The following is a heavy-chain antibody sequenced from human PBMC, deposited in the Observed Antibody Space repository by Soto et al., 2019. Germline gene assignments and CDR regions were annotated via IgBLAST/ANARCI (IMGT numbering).Heavy chain of an antibody. CDR3: ATGYCSGGSCYAAFV. V-gene: IGHV1-3*01. J-gene: IGHJ4*02. CDR1: GYTFTSYA. CDR2: INAGNGNT. D-gene: IGHD2-15*01. Sequence: ASVKVSCKASGYTFTSYAMHWVRQAPGQRLEWMGWINAGNGNTKYSQKFQGRVTITRDTSASTAYMELSSLRSEDTAVYYCATGYCSGGSCYAAFVWGQGTLVIVSS.